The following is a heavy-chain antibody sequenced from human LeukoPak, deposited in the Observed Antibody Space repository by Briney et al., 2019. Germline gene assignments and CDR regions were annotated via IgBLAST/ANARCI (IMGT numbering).Heavy chain of an antibody. Sequence: SETLSLTCSVFGDSFNEYYWNWVRQPPGKGLQWIGYIYHNGNANYNPSLKGRLTISVDTAKNQFSLKLTSVTAADTAVYYCARDGGLQSHFDYWGQGALVTVSS. CDR2: IYHNGNA. D-gene: IGHD5-24*01. CDR1: GDSFNEYY. V-gene: IGHV4-59*01. J-gene: IGHJ4*02. CDR3: ARDGGLQSHFDY.